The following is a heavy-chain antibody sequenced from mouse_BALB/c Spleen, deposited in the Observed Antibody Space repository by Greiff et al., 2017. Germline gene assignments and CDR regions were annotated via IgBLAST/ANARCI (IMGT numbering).Heavy chain of an antibody. CDR2: ISYSGST. CDR3: ARRAYGNLYWYFDV. D-gene: IGHD2-1*01. Sequence: EVMLVESGPGLVKPSQSLSLTCTVTGYSITSDYAWNWIRQFPGNKLEWMGYISYSGSTSYNPSLKSRISITRDTSKNQFFLQLNSVTTEDTATYYCARRAYGNLYWYFDVWGAGTTVTVSS. V-gene: IGHV3-2*02. J-gene: IGHJ1*01. CDR1: GYSITSDYA.